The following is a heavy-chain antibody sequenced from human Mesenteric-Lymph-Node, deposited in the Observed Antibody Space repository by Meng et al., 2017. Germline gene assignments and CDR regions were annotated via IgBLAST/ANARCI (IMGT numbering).Heavy chain of an antibody. CDR3: TRAMDSSGCPVH. Sequence: GESLKISCAASGFTFSDYYMSWIRQAPGKGLEWVSYISSSGTTIYYADSVKGRFTISRDNAKNSLYLQMNSLRAEDTAVYYCTRAMDSSGCPVHWGQGTLVTVSS. CDR2: ISSSGTTI. V-gene: IGHV3-11*01. CDR1: GFTFSDYY. J-gene: IGHJ4*02. D-gene: IGHD6-19*01.